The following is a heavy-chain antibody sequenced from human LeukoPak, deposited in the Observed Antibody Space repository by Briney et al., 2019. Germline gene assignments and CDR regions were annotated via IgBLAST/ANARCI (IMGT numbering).Heavy chain of an antibody. Sequence: GASVKVSCKASGYTFTGYYMYWVRQAPGQGLEWMGWINPNSGGTNYAQKFQGRVTMTRDTSISTAYMELSRLRSDDTAVYYCARRTLLWFGELLPFDYWGQGTLVTVSS. CDR1: GYTFTGYY. CDR3: ARRTLLWFGELLPFDY. CDR2: INPNSGGT. V-gene: IGHV1-2*02. J-gene: IGHJ4*02. D-gene: IGHD3-10*01.